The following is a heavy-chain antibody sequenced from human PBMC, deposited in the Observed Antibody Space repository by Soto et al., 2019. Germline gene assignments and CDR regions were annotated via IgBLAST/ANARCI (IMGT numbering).Heavy chain of an antibody. J-gene: IGHJ4*02. Sequence: QVQLQESGPGLVKPSQTLSLTCTVSGGSISSGGYYWSWIRQHPGKGLEWIGYIYYSGSTYYNPSLKSRVTISVDTSKNQFSLKLSSVTAADTAVYYCARGGGIVATIYESAFDYWGQGTLVTVSS. CDR3: ARGGGIVATIYESAFDY. CDR2: IYYSGST. V-gene: IGHV4-31*03. CDR1: GGSISSGGYY. D-gene: IGHD5-12*01.